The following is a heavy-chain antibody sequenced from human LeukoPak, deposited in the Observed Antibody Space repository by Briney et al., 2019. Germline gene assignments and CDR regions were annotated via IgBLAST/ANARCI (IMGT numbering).Heavy chain of an antibody. CDR1: GFTFSSYE. CDR2: ISSSGSTI. J-gene: IGHJ4*02. Sequence: QSGGSLRLSCAASGFTFSSYEMNWVRQAPGKGLEWVSYISSSGSTIYYADSVKGRFTISRDNAKNSLYLQMNSLRAEDTAVYYCAKDILSENWGSRSLDYWGQGTLVTVSS. CDR3: AKDILSENWGSRSLDY. D-gene: IGHD7-27*01. V-gene: IGHV3-48*03.